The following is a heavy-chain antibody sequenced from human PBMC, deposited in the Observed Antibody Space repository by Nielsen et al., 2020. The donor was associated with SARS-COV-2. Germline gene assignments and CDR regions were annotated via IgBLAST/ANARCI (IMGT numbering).Heavy chain of an antibody. CDR1: GYTFTSYG. V-gene: IGHV1-18*01. J-gene: IGHJ4*02. D-gene: IGHD2-2*01. CDR2: ISAYNGNT. CDR3: ARGCSSTSCYEGDDY. Sequence: ASVKVSCKASGYTFTSYGISWVRQAPGQGLEWMGWISAYNGNTNYAQKLQGRVTMTTDTSTSTAYMELRSLRSDDTAVYYCARGCSSTSCYEGDDYWGQGTLVTVSS.